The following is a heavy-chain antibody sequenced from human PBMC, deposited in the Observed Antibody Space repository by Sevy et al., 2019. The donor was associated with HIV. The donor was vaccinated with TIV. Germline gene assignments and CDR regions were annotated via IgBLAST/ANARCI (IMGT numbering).Heavy chain of an antibody. D-gene: IGHD1-1*01. CDR3: TTWGYNTSTGTTRLFDY. CDR1: GFTFSNAW. J-gene: IGHJ4*02. Sequence: GGSLRLSCAASGFTFSNAWMSWVRQAPGKGLEWVGRIKSKTDGGTTDYAAPVKGRFTISRDDSKNTLYLQINSLKTEDTAVYYCTTWGYNTSTGTTRLFDYWGQGTLVTVSS. CDR2: IKSKTDGGTT. V-gene: IGHV3-15*01.